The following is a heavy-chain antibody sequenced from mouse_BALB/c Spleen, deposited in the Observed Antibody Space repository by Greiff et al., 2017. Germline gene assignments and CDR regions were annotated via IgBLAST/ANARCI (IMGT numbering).Heavy chain of an antibody. CDR1: GFSLTSYG. CDR2: IGSGGST. CDR3: ARGNYGGFAY. V-gene: IGHV2-2*02. J-gene: IGHJ3*01. Sequence: VQLQQSGPGLVQPSQSLSITCTVSGFSLTSYGVHWVRQSPGKGLEWLGVIGSGGSTDYNAAFISRLSISKDNSKSQVFFKMNSLQANDTAIYYCARGNYGGFAYWGQGTLVTVSA. D-gene: IGHD2-1*01.